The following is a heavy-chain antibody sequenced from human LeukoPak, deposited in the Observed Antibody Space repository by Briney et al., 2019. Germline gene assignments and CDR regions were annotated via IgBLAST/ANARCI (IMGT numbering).Heavy chain of an antibody. D-gene: IGHD6-13*01. Sequence: SETLSLTCAVSGGSISSYFWSWIRQPPGKGLEYLGHIFYSGSTNYSPSLKSRVTISIDKSKKQFSLKLRSVTAADTAVYYCASNAAAAAGDALDIWGQGTMVTVSS. J-gene: IGHJ3*02. CDR2: IFYSGST. CDR3: ASNAAAAAGDALDI. CDR1: GGSISSYF. V-gene: IGHV4-59*01.